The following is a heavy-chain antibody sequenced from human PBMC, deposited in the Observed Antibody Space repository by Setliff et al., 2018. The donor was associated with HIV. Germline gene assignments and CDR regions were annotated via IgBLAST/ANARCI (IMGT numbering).Heavy chain of an antibody. D-gene: IGHD6-19*01. CDR3: ARGPYSSGWYTLDY. Sequence: ASVKVSCKASGYTFTSYAMHWVRQAPGQRLGWMGWINAGNGNTKYSQELQGRVTITRDTSASTAYMELSSLRSEDMAVYYCARGPYSSGWYTLDYWGQGTLVTVSS. CDR2: INAGNGNT. V-gene: IGHV1-3*03. CDR1: GYTFTSYA. J-gene: IGHJ4*02.